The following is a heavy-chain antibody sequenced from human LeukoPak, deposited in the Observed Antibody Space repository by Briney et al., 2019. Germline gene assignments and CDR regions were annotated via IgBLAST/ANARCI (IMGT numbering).Heavy chain of an antibody. CDR2: IWYEGSDK. V-gene: IGHV3-30*02. Sequence: GGSLRLSCVASGFTFSSYGMHWVRQAPGKGLEWLASIWYEGSDKYYADSVKGRITISRDNSKNTLSLQMNSLRPEDTAVYYCGKGSIRGTYYVDSWGQGTLVTVSS. CDR3: GKGSIRGTYYVDS. D-gene: IGHD1-26*01. J-gene: IGHJ4*02. CDR1: GFTFSSYG.